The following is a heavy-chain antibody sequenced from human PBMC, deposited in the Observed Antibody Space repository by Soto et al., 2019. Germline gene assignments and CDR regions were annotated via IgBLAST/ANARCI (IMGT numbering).Heavy chain of an antibody. D-gene: IGHD6-6*01. CDR1: GFIFSNFG. Sequence: QVQLVESGGGVVQPGGSLRLSCVASGFIFSNFGMHWVCQAPGKGLEWVAVISSDEKIKQYADSVRGRFAISRDNSKNTLYLHMTSLRAEDTAIYYCARGLRSVLDYWGQGTLVTVSS. CDR3: ARGLRSVLDY. V-gene: IGHV3-33*01. CDR2: ISSDEKIK. J-gene: IGHJ4*02.